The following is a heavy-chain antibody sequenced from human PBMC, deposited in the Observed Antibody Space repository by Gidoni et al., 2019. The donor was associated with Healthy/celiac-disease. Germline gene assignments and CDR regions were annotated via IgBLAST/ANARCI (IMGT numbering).Heavy chain of an antibody. CDR2: INHSGST. D-gene: IGHD3-10*01. CDR3: ARIPTLTYYYGSGSYYRGHYFDY. CDR1: GGSFSGYY. J-gene: IGHJ4*02. Sequence: QVQLQQWGAGLLKPSETLSLTCAVYGGSFSGYYWRWIRQPPGKGLEWIGEINHSGSTNYNQSLKSRVTISVDTSKNQCSLKLSAVTAADTAVYYCARIPTLTYYYGSGSYYRGHYFDYWGQGTLVTVSS. V-gene: IGHV4-34*01.